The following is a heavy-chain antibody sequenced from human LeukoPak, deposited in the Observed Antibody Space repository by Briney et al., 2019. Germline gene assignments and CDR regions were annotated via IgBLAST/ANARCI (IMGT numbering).Heavy chain of an antibody. CDR2: LSGDSDIT. D-gene: IGHD1-14*01. J-gene: IGHJ3*02. V-gene: IGHV3-23*01. Sequence: GGSLRLSCTASGFTFSAYAMHWVRQAPGKGLEWVSILSGDSDITHYADSVKGRFTISRDNSKNTLYLQMNSLRAEDTAVYYCARVRPSTGYAFDISGQGTMVTVSS. CDR3: ARVRPSTGYAFDI. CDR1: GFTFSAYA.